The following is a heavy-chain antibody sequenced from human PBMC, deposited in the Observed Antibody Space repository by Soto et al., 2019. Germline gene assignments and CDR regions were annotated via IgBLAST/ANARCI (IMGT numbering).Heavy chain of an antibody. V-gene: IGHV1-69*13. J-gene: IGHJ5*02. CDR1: GGTFSSYA. CDR2: IIPIFGTA. CDR3: ARTLGRLAVLNWFDP. Sequence: SVKVSCKASGGTFSSYAISWVRQAPGQGLEWMGGIIPIFGTANYAQKFQGRVTITADESTSTAYMELSSLRSEDTAVYYCARTLGRLAVLNWFDPWGQGTLGTVSS.